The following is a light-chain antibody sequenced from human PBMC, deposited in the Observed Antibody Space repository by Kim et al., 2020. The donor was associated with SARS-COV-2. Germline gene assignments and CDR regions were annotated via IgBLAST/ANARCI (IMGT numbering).Light chain of an antibody. J-gene: IGLJ3*02. CDR3: AAWDESLSAWV. Sequence: GQTVTISGSGGDSNVGTNYVYWFQQLPGAAPKLLIYKNNKRPSGVPDRFSGSKSGTSASLDIIDLRSEDEADFYCAAWDESLSAWVFGGGTKVTVL. CDR2: KNN. V-gene: IGLV1-47*01. CDR1: DSNVGTNY.